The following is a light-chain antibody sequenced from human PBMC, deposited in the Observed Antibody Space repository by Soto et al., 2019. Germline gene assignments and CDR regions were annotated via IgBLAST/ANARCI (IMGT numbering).Light chain of an antibody. J-gene: IGKJ5*01. CDR3: QQYENLPT. Sequence: DIQMTQSPSSLSASVGARVPITCQASQNINNYLNWYQQKPGRAPKLLIYGASNLEAGVPSRFRGSGSGTDFTFTISRLQPEDIATYYCQQYENLPTFGQGTRLEIK. CDR1: QNINNY. V-gene: IGKV1-33*01. CDR2: GAS.